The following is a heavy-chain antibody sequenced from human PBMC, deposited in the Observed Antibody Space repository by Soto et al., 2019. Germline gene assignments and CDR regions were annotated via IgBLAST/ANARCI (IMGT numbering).Heavy chain of an antibody. Sequence: LSLTCAVSGYSIGSGYYCAWIRQSPGKGLEWIGSIYHAGSVYYNPSLNGRVALSMDTSKNHFSLKLTSVTAADTAVYYCARTFDYYGMDVWGQGTTVTVSS. J-gene: IGHJ6*02. CDR3: ARTFDYYGMDV. V-gene: IGHV4-38-2*01. CDR1: GYSIGSGYY. CDR2: IYHAGSV.